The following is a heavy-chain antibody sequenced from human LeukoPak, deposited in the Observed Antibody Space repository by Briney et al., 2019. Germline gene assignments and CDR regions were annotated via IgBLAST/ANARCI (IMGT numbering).Heavy chain of an antibody. CDR2: IKPDSGSS. CDR1: GYTFTAYY. Sequence: ASVKVSCKASGYTFTAYYIHWLRQAPGQGPEWMGWIKPDSGSSHYAQEFQGRVTMTRDTSSNSAYMDLTRLKSDDTAVYYCARARVPIAVAGLYYFGYWGQGALVTVSS. D-gene: IGHD6-19*01. J-gene: IGHJ4*02. V-gene: IGHV1-2*02. CDR3: ARARVPIAVAGLYYFGY.